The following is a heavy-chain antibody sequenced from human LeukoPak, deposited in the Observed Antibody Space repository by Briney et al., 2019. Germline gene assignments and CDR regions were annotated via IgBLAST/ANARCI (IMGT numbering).Heavy chain of an antibody. CDR2: ISGSGGST. Sequence: GGSLRLSCAASGFTFSSYAMSWVRQAPGKGLEWASAISGSGGSTYYADSVKGRFTISRDNSKNTLYLQMNSLRAEDTAVYYCAKGAPYYYDSSGYYADYGMDVWGQGTTVTVSS. CDR3: AKGAPYYYDSSGYYADYGMDV. D-gene: IGHD3-22*01. J-gene: IGHJ6*02. V-gene: IGHV3-23*01. CDR1: GFTFSSYA.